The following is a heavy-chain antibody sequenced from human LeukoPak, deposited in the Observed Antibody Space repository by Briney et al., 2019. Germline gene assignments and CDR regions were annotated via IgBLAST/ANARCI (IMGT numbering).Heavy chain of an antibody. CDR1: GGSISGYY. CDR2: IYASGST. CDR3: ARGMAAAYDYNWFDP. Sequence: SETLSLTCTVAGGSISGYYWSWLRPPAGKGLEWIGRIYASGSTRYDPSLKSRVTMSVDTSKNQFSLKLTSVTAADTAVYFCARGMAAAYDYNWFDPWGQGTLVTVSS. D-gene: IGHD5-12*01. V-gene: IGHV4-4*07. J-gene: IGHJ5*02.